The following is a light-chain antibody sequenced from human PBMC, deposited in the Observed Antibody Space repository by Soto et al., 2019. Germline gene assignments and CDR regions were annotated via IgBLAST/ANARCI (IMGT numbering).Light chain of an antibody. V-gene: IGLV2-11*01. CDR2: DVS. CDR1: SSDVGAYNY. J-gene: IGLJ2*01. Sequence: QSALTQPRSVSGSPGQSVTISCTGTSSDVGAYNYVSWFQQHPGKAPKLMMSDVSKRPSVVPDRFSGSKSGTTASLTISGLQAEDEADYYCCSYAGSYTLLFGGGTQLTVL. CDR3: CSYAGSYTLL.